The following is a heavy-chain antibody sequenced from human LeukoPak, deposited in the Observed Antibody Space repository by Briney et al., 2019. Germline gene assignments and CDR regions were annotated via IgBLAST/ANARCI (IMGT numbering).Heavy chain of an antibody. CDR3: ARGRGAARTFVY. V-gene: IGHV4-34*01. J-gene: IGHJ4*02. D-gene: IGHD6-6*01. Sequence: SETLSLTCAVYGGSFSGYYWSWIRQPPGKGLEWIGEINHSGSTNYNLSLKSRVTISVDTSKNHFSLKLSSVTAADTAVYYCARGRGAARTFVYWGQGTLVTVSS. CDR1: GGSFSGYY. CDR2: INHSGST.